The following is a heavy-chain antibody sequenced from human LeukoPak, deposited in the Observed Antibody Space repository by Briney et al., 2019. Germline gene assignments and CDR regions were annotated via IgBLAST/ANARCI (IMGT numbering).Heavy chain of an antibody. CDR3: ARDSTVTTFRGCVNP. J-gene: IGHJ5*02. CDR1: GDTFTNYY. Sequence: ASVKVSCKASGDTFTNYYIHWVRQAPGQGLVWMGVINPSAGSTNNAQRFQSRVTMTWDTSTSPVYMELSSLRSEDTAVYYCARDSTVTTFRGCVNPWGQGTLVTASS. CDR2: INPSAGST. V-gene: IGHV1-46*01. D-gene: IGHD4-17*01.